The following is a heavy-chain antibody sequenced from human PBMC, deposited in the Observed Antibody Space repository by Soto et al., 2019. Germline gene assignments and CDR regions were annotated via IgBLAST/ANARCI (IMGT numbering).Heavy chain of an antibody. CDR2: IFDSGST. CDR1: GGSISSGGYY. D-gene: IGHD2-21*01. CDR3: ARGNPNCGGDCYAY. Sequence: SETLSLTCTVSGGSISSGGYYWSWIRQHPGKGLEWIGYIFDSGSTYYNPSLKSRVTISVDTSKNQFSLKLSSVIAADTAVYYCARGNPNCGGDCYAYWGQGTLVTVSS. J-gene: IGHJ4*02. V-gene: IGHV4-31*03.